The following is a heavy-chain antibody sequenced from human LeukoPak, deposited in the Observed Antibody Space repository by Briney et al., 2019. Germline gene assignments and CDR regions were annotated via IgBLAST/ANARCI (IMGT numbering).Heavy chain of an antibody. J-gene: IGHJ4*02. D-gene: IGHD3-10*01. CDR1: GYNLTSYW. V-gene: IGHV5-51*01. CDR2: NYSGDSDT. CDR3: ARCVEWFGKN. Sequence: ESPKTSRKGSGYNLTSYWIGWVRQMSRKGAGGMGINYSGDSDTRYSPPFQGQVTISADKSISTAYLQWSSLKASDTAMYYCARCVEWFGKNWGQGTLVTVSS.